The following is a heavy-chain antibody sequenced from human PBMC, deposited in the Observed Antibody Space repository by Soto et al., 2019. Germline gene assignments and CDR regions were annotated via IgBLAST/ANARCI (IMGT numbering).Heavy chain of an antibody. CDR1: GFTFSSYS. J-gene: IGHJ4*02. CDR2: ISSSSSYI. D-gene: IGHD5-18*01. V-gene: IGHV3-21*01. Sequence: EVQLVESGGGLVKPGGSLRLSCAASGFTFSSYSMNWVRQAPGKGLEWVSSISSSSSYIYYADSVKGRFTISRDNAKNSLYLQMNSLRAEDTAVYYCARELSRYSYGPFDYWGQGTLVTVSS. CDR3: ARELSRYSYGPFDY.